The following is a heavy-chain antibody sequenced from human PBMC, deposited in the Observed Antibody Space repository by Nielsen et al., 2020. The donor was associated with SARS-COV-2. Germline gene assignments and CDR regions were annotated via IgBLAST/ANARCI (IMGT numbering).Heavy chain of an antibody. CDR3: ATGISSAPYYYYYGMDV. V-gene: IGHV3-30*03. CDR1: GFTFSSYG. D-gene: IGHD6-6*01. CDR2: ISYDGSNK. Sequence: LRLSCAASGFTFSSYGMHWVRQAPGKGLEWVAVISYDGSNKYYADSVKGRFTISRDNSKNTLYLQMNSLRAEDTAVYYCATGISSAPYYYYYGMDVWGQGTTVTVSS. J-gene: IGHJ6*02.